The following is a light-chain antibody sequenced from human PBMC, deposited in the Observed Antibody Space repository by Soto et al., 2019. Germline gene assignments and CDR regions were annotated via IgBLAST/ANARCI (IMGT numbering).Light chain of an antibody. CDR1: QNIGNL. CDR3: QQYKNYSPST. V-gene: IGKV1-5*01. J-gene: IGKJ2*01. CDR2: DAS. Sequence: DIEMTQSPSTLSASVGDRVTVTCRASQNIGNLLAWYQQKPGKAPNLLISDASNLEIGVPSRFSGSGSETEFTLTITSLQPEDFATYSCQQYKNYSPSTFGQGTKLDI.